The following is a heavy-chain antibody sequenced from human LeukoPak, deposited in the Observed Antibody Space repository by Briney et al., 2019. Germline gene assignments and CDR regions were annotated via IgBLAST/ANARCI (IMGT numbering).Heavy chain of an antibody. CDR2: FDPEDGET. D-gene: IGHD6-6*01. Sequence: GASVKVSCKVSGYTLTELSMHWVRQAPGKGLEWMGGFDPEDGETIYAQKFQGRVTMTEDTSTDTAYMELSSLRSEDTAVYYCATIEVRSSSSPYFDYWGQGTLVTVSS. J-gene: IGHJ4*02. CDR1: GYTLTELS. V-gene: IGHV1-24*01. CDR3: ATIEVRSSSSPYFDY.